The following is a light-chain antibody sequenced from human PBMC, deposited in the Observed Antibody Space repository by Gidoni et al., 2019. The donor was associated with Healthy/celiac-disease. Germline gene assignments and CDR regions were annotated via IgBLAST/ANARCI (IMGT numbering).Light chain of an antibody. CDR3: QQYYSTPPT. CDR1: QSVLYSSNNKNY. CDR2: WAS. J-gene: IGKJ5*01. Sequence: DIVMTPSPDSLAVSRGERATINCKSSQSVLYSSNNKNYLACYQQKPGQPPKRLIYWASTRESGVPDRFSGSGSGTDFTLTISSLQAEDVAVYYCQQYYSTPPTFGQGTRLEIK. V-gene: IGKV4-1*01.